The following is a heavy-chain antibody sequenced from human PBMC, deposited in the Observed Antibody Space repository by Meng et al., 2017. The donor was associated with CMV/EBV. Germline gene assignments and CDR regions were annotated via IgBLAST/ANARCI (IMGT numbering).Heavy chain of an antibody. D-gene: IGHD1-26*01. V-gene: IGHV3-30*02. Sequence: GGSLRLSCAASGFRFSAYGMHWVRQAPGKGLEWVTFIRYDGSNTYYADSVKGRFTIPRDNSRSRLFLQMNSLRPEDTAVYYCARGAGGTYFFDSWGQGTLVTVSS. CDR2: IRYDGSNT. CDR3: ARGAGGTYFFDS. CDR1: GFRFSAYG. J-gene: IGHJ4*02.